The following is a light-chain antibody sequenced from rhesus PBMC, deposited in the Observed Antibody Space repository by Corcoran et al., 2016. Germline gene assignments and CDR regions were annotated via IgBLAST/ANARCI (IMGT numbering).Light chain of an antibody. V-gene: IGKV1-28*03. J-gene: IGKJ4*01. Sequence: DIQMTQSPSSLSVSVGDTVTITCRASQGISSYLNWFQQKPGKAPKLLIYDASSLESGVPSRFSGSGSGTDCTLTISSLQPEDVTAYYCLQHNSYPLTFGGGTKVEIK. CDR3: LQHNSYPLT. CDR2: DAS. CDR1: QGISSY.